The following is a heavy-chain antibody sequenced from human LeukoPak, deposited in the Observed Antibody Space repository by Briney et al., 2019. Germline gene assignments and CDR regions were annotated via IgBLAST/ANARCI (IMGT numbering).Heavy chain of an antibody. CDR2: IRQDGDTK. CDR3: ARSLPYGTTWYGRSDF. Sequence: GGSLRLSCAASGFTFSSYWMSWVRQAPGKGLEWVANIRQDGDTKYYVDSVKGRFTISRDNAMNSLYLQMNSLRAEDTAIYYCARSLPYGTTWYGRSDFWGRGTLVTVSS. CDR1: GFTFSSYW. J-gene: IGHJ4*02. D-gene: IGHD6-13*01. V-gene: IGHV3-7*03.